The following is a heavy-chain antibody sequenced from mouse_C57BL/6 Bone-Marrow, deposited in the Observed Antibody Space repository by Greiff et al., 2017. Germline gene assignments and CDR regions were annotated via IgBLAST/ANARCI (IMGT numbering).Heavy chain of an antibody. J-gene: IGHJ3*01. Sequence: QVQLQQPGAELVKPGASVKLSCKASGYTFTSYWMHWVKQRPGRGLEWIGRIDPNSGGTKYNEKFKSKATLTVDKPSSPAYMQLSSLTSEDSAVYYCARSVGGWLRAWFAYWGQGTLVTVSA. CDR2: IDPNSGGT. CDR3: ARSVGGWLRAWFAY. CDR1: GYTFTSYW. D-gene: IGHD2-2*01. V-gene: IGHV1-72*01.